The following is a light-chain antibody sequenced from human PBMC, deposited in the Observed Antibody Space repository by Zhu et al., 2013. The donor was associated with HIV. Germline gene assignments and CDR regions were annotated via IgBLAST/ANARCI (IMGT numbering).Light chain of an antibody. V-gene: IGKV3-20*01. CDR3: QQYNNWPPIT. Sequence: ESVLTQSPGTLSLSPGERASLSCTASQSISGGSVAWYQLRPGQAPRLLIYGASNRASGIPDRFSGSGSGTDFTLTVSSLQSEDFAVYFCQQYNNWPPITFGQGTRLEIK. J-gene: IGKJ5*01. CDR2: GAS. CDR1: QSISGGS.